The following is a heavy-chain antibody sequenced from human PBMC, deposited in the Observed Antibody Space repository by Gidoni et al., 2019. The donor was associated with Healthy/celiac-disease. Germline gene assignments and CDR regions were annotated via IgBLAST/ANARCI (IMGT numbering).Heavy chain of an antibody. CDR3: ARVATSDAFDI. V-gene: IGHV4-34*01. CDR1: GGSFSGYY. Sequence: QVQLQQWGAGLLKPSETLSLTCAVYGGSFSGYYWSWIRQPPGKGLEWIGEINHSGSTNYNPSLKRRVTISVDTSKNQFSLKLSSVTAADTAVYYCARVATSDAFDIWGQGTMVTVSS. CDR2: INHSGST. J-gene: IGHJ3*02.